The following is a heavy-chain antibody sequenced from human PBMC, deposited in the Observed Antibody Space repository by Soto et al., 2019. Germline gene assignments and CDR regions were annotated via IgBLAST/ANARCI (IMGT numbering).Heavy chain of an antibody. Sequence: GGSRRPSCEASGFTFSTYGTRWVRQAPGKGLEWVVLIWYDGSNKYYVDSVKGRFTISRDNSKNTLYLQMNSLRAEDTAVFYCARGGDYGDEGGYGMDVWGQGTPVTVSS. D-gene: IGHD4-17*01. CDR1: GFTFSTYG. CDR3: ARGGDYGDEGGYGMDV. V-gene: IGHV3-33*01. J-gene: IGHJ6*02. CDR2: IWYDGSNK.